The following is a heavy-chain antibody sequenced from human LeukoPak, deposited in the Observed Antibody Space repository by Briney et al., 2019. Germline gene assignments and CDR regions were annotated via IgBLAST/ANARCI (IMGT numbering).Heavy chain of an antibody. CDR2: IRYDGSNK. CDR1: RFTFSSYG. CDR3: ARDIMIVVVTRYGFDY. Sequence: GGSLRLSCAASRFTFSSYGMHWVRQAPGKGLEWVAFIRYDGSNKYYADSVKGRFTISRDNSKNTLYLQMNSLRAEDTAVYYCARDIMIVVVTRYGFDYWGQGTLVTVSS. D-gene: IGHD3-22*01. V-gene: IGHV3-30*02. J-gene: IGHJ4*02.